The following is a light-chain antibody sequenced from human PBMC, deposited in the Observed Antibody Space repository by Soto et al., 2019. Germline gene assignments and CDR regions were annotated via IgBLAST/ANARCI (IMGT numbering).Light chain of an antibody. CDR2: AVS. V-gene: IGLV2-14*03. J-gene: IGLJ3*02. CDR1: SNDIGGYNY. Sequence: QSVLTQPASVSGSLGQSITISCTGTSNDIGGYNYVSWYQQHPGKAPKLMIYAVSYRPSGVSNRFSGSKSANTASLTISGLQAEDEADYYCSSYTTRSSIMFGGGTKLTVL. CDR3: SSYTTRSSIM.